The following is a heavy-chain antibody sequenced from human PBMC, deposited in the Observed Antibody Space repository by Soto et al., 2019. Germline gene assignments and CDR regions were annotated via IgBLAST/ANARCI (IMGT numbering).Heavy chain of an antibody. CDR2: ISSSSSTI. V-gene: IGHV3-48*01. CDR1: GFTFGSYS. D-gene: IGHD2-8*01. J-gene: IGHJ4*02. Sequence: GGSLRLSCAASGFTFGSYSMNCVRQAPGKGLEWVSYISSSSSTIYYADSVKGRFTISRDNAKNSLYLQMNSLRAEDTAVYYWAREYCTNGVCSDYWGQGTLVTVSS. CDR3: AREYCTNGVCSDY.